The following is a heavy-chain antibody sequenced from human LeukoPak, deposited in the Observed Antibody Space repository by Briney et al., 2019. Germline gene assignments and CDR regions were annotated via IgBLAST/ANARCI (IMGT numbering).Heavy chain of an antibody. CDR3: AKGTFDWSFPLYFDS. V-gene: IGHV3-23*01. CDR1: GFTLSGYG. D-gene: IGHD3-9*01. Sequence: TGGSLRLSCAASGFTLSGYGMSWVRQAPGKGLEWVSAISGSGGSTYYADSVKGRFTISRDNSKNTLYLQMNSLGVEDTAVYYCAKGTFDWSFPLYFDSWGQGILVTVSS. CDR2: ISGSGGST. J-gene: IGHJ4*02.